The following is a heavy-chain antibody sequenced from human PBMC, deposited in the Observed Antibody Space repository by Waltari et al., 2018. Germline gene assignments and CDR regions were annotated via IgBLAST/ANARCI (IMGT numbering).Heavy chain of an antibody. Sequence: VQLQQWGAGLVKPWEPLSLTCAVYGGYFSGYYWSRIRRPTGKGLEWIGEINHSGSTNYNPSLKSRVTISVDTSKNQFSLKLSSVTAADTAVYYCARAPGTGQVVTAQYFDYWGQGTLVTVSS. CDR2: INHSGST. CDR3: ARAPGTGQVVTAQYFDY. D-gene: IGHD2-15*01. CDR1: GGYFSGYY. J-gene: IGHJ4*02. V-gene: IGHV4-34*01.